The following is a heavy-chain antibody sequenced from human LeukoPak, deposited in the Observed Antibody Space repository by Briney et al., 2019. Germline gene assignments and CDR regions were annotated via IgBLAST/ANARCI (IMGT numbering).Heavy chain of an antibody. D-gene: IGHD5-24*01. CDR3: ARASDPWLQLT. J-gene: IGHJ5*02. Sequence: PGGSRRLSCAASGFTYSNYWMIWVRQAPGKGLEWVANIKQDGSERRYADSVRGRFTVSRDNAHTSVYLQMSSLRAEDTALYFCARASDPWLQLTWGQGTLVTVSS. CDR2: IKQDGSER. CDR1: GFTYSNYW. V-gene: IGHV3-7*05.